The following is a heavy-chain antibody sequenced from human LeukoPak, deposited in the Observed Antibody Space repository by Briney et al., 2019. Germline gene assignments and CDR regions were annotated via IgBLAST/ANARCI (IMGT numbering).Heavy chain of an antibody. J-gene: IGHJ4*02. CDR3: ARGADHIVGATKGDY. CDR2: IYYSGST. Sequence: SETLSLTCTVSGGSISSSSYYWGGIRQPPGKGLEWIGSIYYSGSTYYNPSLKSRVTISVDTSKNQFSLKLSSVTAADTAVYYCARGADHIVGATKGDYWGQGTLVTVSS. CDR1: GGSISSSSYY. V-gene: IGHV4-39*07. D-gene: IGHD1-26*01.